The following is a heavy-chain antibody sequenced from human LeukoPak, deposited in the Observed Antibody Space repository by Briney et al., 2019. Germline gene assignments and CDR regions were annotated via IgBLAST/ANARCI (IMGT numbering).Heavy chain of an antibody. V-gene: IGHV4-34*01. D-gene: IGHD3-22*01. CDR3: ARRTKPNYYDSSGYRY. CDR2: INHSGST. Sequence: SEPLSLTCAVYGGSFSGYYWSWIPKPPGKALEWIGEINHSGSTNYNPSLKRRVTISVDTSKNQSSLKLSSVTAAHTAVYYCARRTKPNYYDSSGYRYWGQGTLVTVSS. CDR1: GGSFSGYY. J-gene: IGHJ4*02.